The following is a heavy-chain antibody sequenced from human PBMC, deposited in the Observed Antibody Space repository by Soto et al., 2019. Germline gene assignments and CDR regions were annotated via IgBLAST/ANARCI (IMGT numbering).Heavy chain of an antibody. V-gene: IGHV3-64D*06. CDR3: VKDRYIDY. CDR2: INTNGGST. J-gene: IGHJ4*02. CDR1: GFTFSSYT. Sequence: PGESLKISCSVFGFTFSSYTMHWVRQAPGKGLQYVSSINTNGGSTYYADSVRGRFTISRDNSKNTLYLQMSSLRVEDTAVYYCVKDRYIDYWGQGNLVTVSS.